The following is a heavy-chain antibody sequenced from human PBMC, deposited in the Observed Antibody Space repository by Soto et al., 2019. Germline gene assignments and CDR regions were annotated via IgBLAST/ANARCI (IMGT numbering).Heavy chain of an antibody. Sequence: SETLSLTCTVSGGSIGTYYWSWIRQPPGKGLEWIGYVFYSGSAKYNSSLKSRVTMSVDTSKNQFSLTLTSINTADTAVYYCARSSNWFLSPFDYWGPG. CDR3: ARSSNWFLSPFDY. CDR1: GGSIGTYY. V-gene: IGHV4-59*01. CDR2: VFYSGSA. J-gene: IGHJ4*02. D-gene: IGHD6-13*01.